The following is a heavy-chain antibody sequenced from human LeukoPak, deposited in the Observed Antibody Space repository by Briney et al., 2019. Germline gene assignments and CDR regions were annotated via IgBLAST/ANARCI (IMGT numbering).Heavy chain of an antibody. CDR2: IRSKAYGGTT. CDR1: GFTFGDYA. CDR3: TRGPGGDRVEPAN. D-gene: IGHD2-21*02. J-gene: IGHJ4*02. Sequence: PGGSLRLSCTASGFTFGDYAMSWFRQAPGKGLEWVGFIRSKAYGGTTEYAASVKGRFTISRDDSKSIAYLQMNSLKTEDTAVYYCTRGPGGDRVEPANWGQGTLVTVSS. V-gene: IGHV3-49*03.